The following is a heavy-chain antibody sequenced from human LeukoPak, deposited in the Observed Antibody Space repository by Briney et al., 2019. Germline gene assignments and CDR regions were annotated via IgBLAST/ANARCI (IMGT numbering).Heavy chain of an antibody. J-gene: IGHJ4*02. Sequence: GGSLRLSCAASGFTFGRYAMSWVRQAPGKGLEWVSGLSGSGGSTYYADSVKGRFTISRDNSKNTLYLQMNSLRAEDTAVYYCAKDSSGSYPIDYWGQGTLVTVSS. CDR2: LSGSGGST. D-gene: IGHD1-26*01. CDR3: AKDSSGSYPIDY. V-gene: IGHV3-23*01. CDR1: GFTFGRYA.